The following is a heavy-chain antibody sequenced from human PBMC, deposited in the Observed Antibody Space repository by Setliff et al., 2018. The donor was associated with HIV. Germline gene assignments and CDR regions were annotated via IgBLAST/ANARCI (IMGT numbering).Heavy chain of an antibody. CDR3: ARFYGNYETDNWFDP. CDR1: GASFSDYY. Sequence: LSLTCAVYGASFSDYYWTWIRQSPGKGLEWIGEINHSGDTNYNPSLRSRVTLSVDLSKNQFSLNLTSVSAADTAVYYCARFYGNYETDNWFDPWGHGILVTVSS. J-gene: IGHJ5*02. D-gene: IGHD3-3*01. CDR2: INHSGDT. V-gene: IGHV4-34*01.